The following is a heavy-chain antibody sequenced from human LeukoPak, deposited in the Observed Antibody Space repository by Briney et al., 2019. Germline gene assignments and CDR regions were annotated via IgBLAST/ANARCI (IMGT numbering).Heavy chain of an antibody. V-gene: IGHV3-7*01. CDR2: IKQDGSEK. CDR3: AREQLGRGWYEGADY. D-gene: IGHD6-19*01. CDR1: GFTFSSYW. Sequence: PGGSLRLSCAASGFTFSSYWMSWVREAPGRGLEGVANIKQDGSEKYYVDTVKGRFTISRDNAKNSLYLQMNSLRAEDTAVYYCAREQLGRGWYEGADYWGQGTLVTVSS. J-gene: IGHJ4*02.